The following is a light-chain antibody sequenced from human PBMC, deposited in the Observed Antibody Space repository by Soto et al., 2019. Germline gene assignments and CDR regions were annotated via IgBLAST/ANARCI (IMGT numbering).Light chain of an antibody. J-gene: IGKJ3*01. CDR2: GAS. CDR1: QSVSSSY. Sequence: EIVLTQSPGTLSVSPGERATLSCRASQSVSSSYLAWYQQKVGQAPRLLIYGASSRATGIPDRFSGSGSGTDFTLTISRLEPEDFAVYYCQQYGTSLFTFGPGTKVDIK. CDR3: QQYGTSLFT. V-gene: IGKV3-20*01.